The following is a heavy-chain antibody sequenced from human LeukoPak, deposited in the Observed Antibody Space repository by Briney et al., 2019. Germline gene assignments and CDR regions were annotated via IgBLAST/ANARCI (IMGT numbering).Heavy chain of an antibody. V-gene: IGHV4-39*07. CDR2: IYYSGST. D-gene: IGHD1-26*01. CDR1: GGSISSSSYY. Sequence: PSETLSLTCTVSGGSISSSSYYWGWIRQPPGKGLEWIGSIYYSGSTYYNPSLKSRVTISVDTSKNQFSLKLSSVTAADTAVYYCARGWELLLFDYWGQGTLVTVSS. J-gene: IGHJ4*02. CDR3: ARGWELLLFDY.